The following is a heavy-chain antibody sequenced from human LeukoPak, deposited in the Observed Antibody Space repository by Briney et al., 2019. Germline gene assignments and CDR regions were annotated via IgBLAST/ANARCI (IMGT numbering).Heavy chain of an antibody. V-gene: IGHV3-73*01. CDR2: IRSKANSYAP. D-gene: IGHD4-17*01. CDR3: TRQYGDSRGY. Sequence: PGGPLRLSCAASGFTFSGSAMHWVRQAPGKGLQWVGRIRSKANSYAPAYAASVKGTFTISRDDSKNTAYLQMNSLKTEDTAVYYCTRQYGDSRGYWGQGTLVTVSS. CDR1: GFTFSGSA. J-gene: IGHJ4*02.